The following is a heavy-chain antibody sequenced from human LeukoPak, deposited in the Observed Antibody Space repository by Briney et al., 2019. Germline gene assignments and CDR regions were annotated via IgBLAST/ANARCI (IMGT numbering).Heavy chain of an antibody. CDR3: VRYRDYAFDF. CDR2: SNTDGTI. Sequence: GGSLRLSCAASEFTFSYYSMNWVRQAPGKGLEWISYSNTDGTISYADSVKGRFTISRDNAENSLYLQMNSLRDEDTAVYFCVRYRDYAFDFWGQGTMVTVSS. V-gene: IGHV3-48*02. D-gene: IGHD3-16*02. CDR1: EFTFSYYS. J-gene: IGHJ3*01.